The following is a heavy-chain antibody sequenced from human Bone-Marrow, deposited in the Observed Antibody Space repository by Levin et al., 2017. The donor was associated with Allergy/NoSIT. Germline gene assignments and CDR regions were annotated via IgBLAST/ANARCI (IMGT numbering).Heavy chain of an antibody. CDR2: ISWNSGSI. V-gene: IGHV3-9*01. J-gene: IGHJ4*02. CDR3: AKDRSSVSGWLSFFDY. CDR1: GFTFDDYG. Sequence: PGGPLRLSCAASGFTFDDYGMHWVRQAPGKGLEWVSGISWNSGSIGYADSVKGRFTISRDNAKNSLYLQMNSLRAEDTALYFCAKDRSSVSGWLSFFDYWGRGTLVAVSS. D-gene: IGHD6-19*01.